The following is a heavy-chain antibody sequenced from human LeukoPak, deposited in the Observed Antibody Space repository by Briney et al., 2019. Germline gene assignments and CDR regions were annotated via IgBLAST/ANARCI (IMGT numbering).Heavy chain of an antibody. D-gene: IGHD3-22*01. J-gene: IGHJ4*02. CDR1: GFTFSSYW. Sequence: GGSLRLSCAASGFTFSSYWMSWVRQAPGKGLEWVSTISGSGDSTYYADSVKGRFTLSRDNSKNTLYLQMNSLRAEDTAVYYCAKELGSSYYIFDYWGQGTLVTVSS. CDR3: AKELGSSYYIFDY. CDR2: ISGSGDST. V-gene: IGHV3-23*01.